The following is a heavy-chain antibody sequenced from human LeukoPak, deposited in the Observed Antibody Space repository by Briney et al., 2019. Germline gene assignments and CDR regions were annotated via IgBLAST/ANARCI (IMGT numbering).Heavy chain of an antibody. Sequence: GGSLRLSCAASGFIFSNAWMIWVRQAPGKGLEWVAFIRYDGSNKYYADSVRGRFTISRDNSKNTLYLQMNSLRAEDTAVYYCAKDLYGSGGSDYWGQGTLVTVSS. CDR1: GFIFSNAW. D-gene: IGHD3-10*01. V-gene: IGHV3-30*02. J-gene: IGHJ4*02. CDR3: AKDLYGSGGSDY. CDR2: IRYDGSNK.